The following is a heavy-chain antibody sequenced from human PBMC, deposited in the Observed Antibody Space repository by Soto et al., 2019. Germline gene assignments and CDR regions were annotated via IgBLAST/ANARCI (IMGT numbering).Heavy chain of an antibody. D-gene: IGHD3-3*01. CDR1: GFTFSSYA. Sequence: EVHLLESGGGLVLPGVSLRLSCAGSGFTFSSYAMSWVRQAPGKGLEWVSAISSVGGSTYYADSVKGRFIISRDNSENTLYLQVNSLRAEDTAIYYCTKDREFTYYDLWSGYYAFASWGQGTLVTVSS. CDR3: TKDREFTYYDLWSGYYAFAS. J-gene: IGHJ5*02. CDR2: ISSVGGST. V-gene: IGHV3-23*01.